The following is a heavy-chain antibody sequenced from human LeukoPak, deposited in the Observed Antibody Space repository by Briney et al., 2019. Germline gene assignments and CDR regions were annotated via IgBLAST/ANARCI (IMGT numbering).Heavy chain of an antibody. D-gene: IGHD6-13*01. J-gene: IGHJ4*02. V-gene: IGHV4-59*01. CDR1: NDSISNYY. Sequence: SETLSLTCSVSNDSISNYYWSWIRQPPGKRLEYIGHVYYSGNTNQNPSLKSRATISVDMSKNHFSLKLSSVTAADTAVYYCAREEAAANFDYWGQGTLVTVSS. CDR3: AREEAAANFDY. CDR2: VYYSGNT.